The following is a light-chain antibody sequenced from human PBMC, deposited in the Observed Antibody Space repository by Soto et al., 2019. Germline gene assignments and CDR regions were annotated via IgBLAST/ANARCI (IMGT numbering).Light chain of an antibody. CDR3: CSYAGSYTLV. V-gene: IGLV2-11*01. CDR1: SSDVGAYNW. J-gene: IGLJ3*02. CDR2: DVT. Sequence: QSALTQPRSVSGSPGQSVTISCAGTSSDVGAYNWVSWYQQHPGKVPKLIIYDVTRRPSGVPDRFSGYKSGHTASLTISGLQADDEADYYCCSYAGSYTLVFGGGTKLTVL.